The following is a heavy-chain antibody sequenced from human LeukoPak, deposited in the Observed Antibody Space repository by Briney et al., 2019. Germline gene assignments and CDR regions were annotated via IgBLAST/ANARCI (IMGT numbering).Heavy chain of an antibody. D-gene: IGHD3-22*01. J-gene: IGHJ4*02. CDR1: GYTFTSYY. CDR3: ARDRGYDYYGSSGYYPKDYFDY. Sequence: ASVKVSCKASGYTFTSYYMHWVRQAPGQGLEWMGIINPSGGSTSYAQKFQGRVTMTRDTSTSTVYMELSSLRSEDTAVYYCARDRGYDYYGSSGYYPKDYFDYWGQGTLVTVSS. V-gene: IGHV1-46*03. CDR2: INPSGGST.